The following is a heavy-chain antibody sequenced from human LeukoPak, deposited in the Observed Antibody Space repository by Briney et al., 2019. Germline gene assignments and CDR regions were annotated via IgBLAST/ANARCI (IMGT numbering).Heavy chain of an antibody. J-gene: IGHJ4*02. Sequence: SETLSLTCAVYGGSFSGYYWSWIRQPPGKGLEWIGEINHSGSTNYNPSLKSRVTISVDTSKNQFSLKLSSVTAADTAVYYCARADRGYCSGGSCHRFDYWGQGTLVTVSS. CDR2: INHSGST. D-gene: IGHD2-15*01. CDR3: ARADRGYCSGGSCHRFDY. V-gene: IGHV4-34*01. CDR1: GGSFSGYY.